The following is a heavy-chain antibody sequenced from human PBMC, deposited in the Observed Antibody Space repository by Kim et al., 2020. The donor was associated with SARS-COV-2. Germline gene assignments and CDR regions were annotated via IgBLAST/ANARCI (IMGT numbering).Heavy chain of an antibody. CDR3: AKAGGDIVVVVAAINWFDP. V-gene: IGHV3-23*01. J-gene: IGHJ5*02. Sequence: GGSLRLSCAASGFTFSSYAMSWVRQAPGQGLEWVSAISGSGGSTYYADSVKGRFTISRDNSKNTLYLQMNSLRAEDTAVYYCAKAGGDIVVVVAAINWFDPWGQGTLVTVSS. CDR2: ISGSGGST. D-gene: IGHD2-15*01. CDR1: GFTFSSYA.